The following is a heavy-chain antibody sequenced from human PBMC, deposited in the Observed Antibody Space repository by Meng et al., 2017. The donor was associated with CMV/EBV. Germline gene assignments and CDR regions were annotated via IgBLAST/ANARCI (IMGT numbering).Heavy chain of an antibody. V-gene: IGHV3-30*02. CDR1: GFTFSSYG. CDR2: IRYDGSNK. D-gene: IGHD3-3*01. J-gene: IGHJ3*02. Sequence: GESLKISCAASGFTFSSYGMHWVRQAPGKGLEWVAVIRYDGSNKYYADSVKGRFTISRDNSKNTLYLQMNSLRAEDTAVYYCANLFLEWLSPSHDAFDIWGQGTMVTVSS. CDR3: ANLFLEWLSPSHDAFDI.